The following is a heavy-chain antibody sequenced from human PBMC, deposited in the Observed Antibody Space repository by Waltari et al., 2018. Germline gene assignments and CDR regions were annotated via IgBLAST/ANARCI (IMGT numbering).Heavy chain of an antibody. Sequence: QVQLQQCGAGLLKPSETLSLTCAVYGGSFSGYYWSWIRQRPGKGREWIGEINLSGSTNYNPSLKSRVTISVDTSKNQFSLKLSSVTAADTAVYYCARLLPNREIRTIFGVVIMSPPHFDYWGQGTLVTVSS. CDR2: INLSGST. CDR3: ARLLPNREIRTIFGVVIMSPPHFDY. D-gene: IGHD3-3*01. V-gene: IGHV4-34*01. J-gene: IGHJ4*02. CDR1: GGSFSGYY.